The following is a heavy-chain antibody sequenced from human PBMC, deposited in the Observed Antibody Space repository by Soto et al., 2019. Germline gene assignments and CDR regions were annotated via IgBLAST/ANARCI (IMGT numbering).Heavy chain of an antibody. J-gene: IGHJ6*02. Sequence: GGSLRLSCASSGFTFSSYDMHLVRQAAGKGLEWVSGIRTAGDTYYPGSVKGRFTISRENAKNTLYLQMNSLRAEDTAVYYCASDLRSSSWPNPGYHYYGMDVWGQGTTVTVSS. V-gene: IGHV3-13*01. CDR2: IRTAGDT. CDR1: GFTFSSYD. D-gene: IGHD6-13*01. CDR3: ASDLRSSSWPNPGYHYYGMDV.